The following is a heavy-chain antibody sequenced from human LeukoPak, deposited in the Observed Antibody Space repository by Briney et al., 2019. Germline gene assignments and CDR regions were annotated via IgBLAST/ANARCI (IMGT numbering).Heavy chain of an antibody. CDR1: GVSITGYY. CDR3: ARHEDSGSGYYKY. D-gene: IGHD2-21*01. Sequence: PSETLSLTCTVSGVSITGYYWSWLRQPPGKGLEWIGYIFYSGSTNYNPSLKSRVTISVDTSKNQFSLKLSSVTAADTAVYYCARHEDSGSGYYKYWGQGTLVTVSS. CDR2: IFYSGST. J-gene: IGHJ4*02. V-gene: IGHV4-59*08.